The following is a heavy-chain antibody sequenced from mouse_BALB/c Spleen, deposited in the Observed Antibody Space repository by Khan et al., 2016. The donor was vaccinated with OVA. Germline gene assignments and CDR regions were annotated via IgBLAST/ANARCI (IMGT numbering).Heavy chain of an antibody. Sequence: QMQLEESGTELARPGASVNLSCKASGYTFTDFYINWVKQRSGQGLEWIGEISPGSGDTYYNEKFKGKATLTADKSSSTAYMQLSSLTSEASAVYFCARRNYFGYTLAYWGQGTLVTVSA. CDR2: ISPGSGDT. D-gene: IGHD1-2*01. J-gene: IGHJ3*01. CDR1: GYTFTDFY. V-gene: IGHV1-77*01. CDR3: ARRNYFGYTLAY.